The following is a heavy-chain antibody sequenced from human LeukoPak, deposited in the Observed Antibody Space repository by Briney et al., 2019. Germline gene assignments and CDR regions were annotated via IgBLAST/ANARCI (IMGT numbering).Heavy chain of an antibody. CDR2: IYTSGST. CDR3: ARDPGQLWFHFDY. D-gene: IGHD5-18*01. V-gene: IGHV4-61*02. CDR1: GGSISSGSYY. Sequence: SQTLSLTCTVSGGSISSGSYYWSWIRQPAGKELEWIGRIYTSGSTNYNPSLKSRVTISVDTSKNQFSLKLSSVTAADTAVYYCARDPGQLWFHFDYWGQGTLVTVSS. J-gene: IGHJ4*02.